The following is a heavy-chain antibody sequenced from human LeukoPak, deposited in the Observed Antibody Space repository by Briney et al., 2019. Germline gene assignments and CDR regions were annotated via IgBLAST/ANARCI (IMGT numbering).Heavy chain of an antibody. V-gene: IGHV1-2*02. CDR3: ARDMDSGPDFFDY. Sequence: ASVKVSCKASGYSFTGYYIQWVRQAPGQGLEWMGWINLNSGGTNYAQKFQGRVTTTRDTSISTAYMELSRLRSDDTAVYYCARDMDSGPDFFDYWGLGTLVTVSS. CDR1: GYSFTGYY. J-gene: IGHJ4*02. D-gene: IGHD1-26*01. CDR2: INLNSGGT.